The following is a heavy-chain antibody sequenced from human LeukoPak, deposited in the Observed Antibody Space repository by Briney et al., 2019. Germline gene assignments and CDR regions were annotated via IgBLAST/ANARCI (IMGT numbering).Heavy chain of an antibody. Sequence: GGSLRLSCAASGFIFSDYYMSWIRQAPGKGLEWVSYISSSGTTIYYADSLKGRFTISRDNAKDSLYLQMNSLRAEDTAVYYCARDLGYSAYPKDWYYFDYWGQGTLVTVSS. CDR1: GFIFSDYY. D-gene: IGHD5-12*01. CDR2: ISSSGTTI. CDR3: ARDLGYSAYPKDWYYFDY. V-gene: IGHV3-11*01. J-gene: IGHJ4*02.